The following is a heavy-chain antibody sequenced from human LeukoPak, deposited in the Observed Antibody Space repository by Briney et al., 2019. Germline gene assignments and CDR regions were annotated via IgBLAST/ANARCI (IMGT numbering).Heavy chain of an antibody. D-gene: IGHD3-16*01. V-gene: IGHV3-30*02. CDR3: AKDQVRGGPNNWFDP. CDR2: IRYDGSNK. CDR1: GFTFSSYG. J-gene: IGHJ5*02. Sequence: GGSLRLSCAASGFTFSSYGMHWVRQSPGKGLEWVAFIRYDGSNKYYADSVKGRFTISRDNSKNTLYLQMNSLRAEDTAVYYCAKDQVRGGPNNWFDPWGQGTLVTVSS.